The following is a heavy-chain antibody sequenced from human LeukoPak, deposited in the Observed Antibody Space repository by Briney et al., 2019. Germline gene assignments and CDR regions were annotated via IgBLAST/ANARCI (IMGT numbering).Heavy chain of an antibody. D-gene: IGHD6-6*01. CDR3: ARLSSSSWSYWFDP. Sequence: NPSETLSLTCTVSGGSTSSSSYYWGWIRQPPGKGLEWIGSIYYSGSTYYNPSLKSRVTVSVDTSKNQFSLKLSSVTAADTAVYYCARLSSSSWSYWFDPWGQGTLVTVSS. J-gene: IGHJ5*02. CDR1: GGSTSSSSYY. CDR2: IYYSGST. V-gene: IGHV4-39*01.